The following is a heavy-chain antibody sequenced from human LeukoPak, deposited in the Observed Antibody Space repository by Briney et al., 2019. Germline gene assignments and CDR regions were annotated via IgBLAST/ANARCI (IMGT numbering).Heavy chain of an antibody. CDR2: ISWNSGSI. D-gene: IGHD3-3*01. CDR1: GFTFDDYA. V-gene: IGHV3-9*01. J-gene: IGHJ4*02. Sequence: PGGSLRLSCAASGFTFDDYAMHWVRRAPGKGLEWVSGISWNSGSIGYADSVKGRFTISRDNAKNSLYLQMNSLRAEDTALYYCAKIGPDFWSGYYDYWGQGTLVTVSS. CDR3: AKIGPDFWSGYYDY.